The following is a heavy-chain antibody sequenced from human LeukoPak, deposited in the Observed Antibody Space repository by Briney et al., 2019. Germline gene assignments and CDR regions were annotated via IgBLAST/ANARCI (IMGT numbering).Heavy chain of an antibody. CDR1: GGSISSYY. Sequence: PSETLSLTCTVSGGSISSYYWSWIRQPPGKGLEWIGYIYYSGSTNYNPSLKSRVTISVDTSKNQFSLKLSSVTAADTAVYYCARRLRSYYDYVWGSPPSQGFDYWGQGTLVTVFS. J-gene: IGHJ4*02. CDR3: ARRLRSYYDYVWGSPPSQGFDY. V-gene: IGHV4-59*08. CDR2: IYYSGST. D-gene: IGHD3-16*01.